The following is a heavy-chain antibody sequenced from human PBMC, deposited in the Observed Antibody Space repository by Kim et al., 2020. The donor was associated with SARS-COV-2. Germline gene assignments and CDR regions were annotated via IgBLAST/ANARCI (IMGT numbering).Heavy chain of an antibody. J-gene: IGHJ5*02. CDR3: SRGGRSYYDSSGYSWFDP. V-gene: IGHV4-61*02. D-gene: IGHD3-22*01. CDR1: GGSISSGSYY. CDR2: IYTSGST. Sequence: SETLSLTCTVSGGSISSGSYYWSWIRQPAGKGLEWIGRIYTSGSTNYNPSLKSRVTISVDTSKNQFSLKLSSVTAADTAVYYCSRGGRSYYDSSGYSWFDPWSQGTLVTVSS.